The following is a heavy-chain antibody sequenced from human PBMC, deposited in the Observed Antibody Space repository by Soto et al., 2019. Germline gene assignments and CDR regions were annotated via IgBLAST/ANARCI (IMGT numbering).Heavy chain of an antibody. CDR2: ISYDGSNK. CDR1: GFTFSSYG. J-gene: IGHJ4*02. Sequence: GGSLRLSCAASGFTFSSYGMHWVRQAPGKGLEWVAVISYDGSNKYYADSVKGRFTISRDNSKNTLYLQMNSLRAEDTAVYYCAKGLDIVVVVAALTFDYWGQGTLVTVSS. CDR3: AKGLDIVVVVAALTFDY. V-gene: IGHV3-30*18. D-gene: IGHD2-15*01.